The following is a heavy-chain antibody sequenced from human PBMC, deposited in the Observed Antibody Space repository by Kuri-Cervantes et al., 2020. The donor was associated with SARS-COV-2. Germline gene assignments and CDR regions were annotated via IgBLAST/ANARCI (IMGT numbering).Heavy chain of an antibody. CDR2: IIPIFGTA. J-gene: IGHJ4*02. Sequence: SVKVSCKASGGTFSSYAISWVRQAPGQGLEWMGRIIPIFGTANYAQKFQGRVTITADKSTSTAYMELSSLRSADTAVYYCARGGSSYSSSWFDYYFDYWGQGTLVTVSS. CDR1: GGTFSSYA. V-gene: IGHV1-69*06. CDR3: ARGGSSYSSSWFDYYFDY. D-gene: IGHD6-13*01.